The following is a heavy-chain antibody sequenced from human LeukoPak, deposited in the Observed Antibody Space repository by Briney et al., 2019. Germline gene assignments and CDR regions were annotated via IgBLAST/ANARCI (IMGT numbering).Heavy chain of an antibody. D-gene: IGHD3-22*01. Sequence: SETLSLTCAVYGGSFSGYYWGWIRQPPGKGLEWIGSIYYSGSTYYNPSLKSRVTISVDTSKNQFSLKLSSVTAADTAVYYCARDGRYYYDSSGYQKGGLVDYWGQGTLVTVSS. V-gene: IGHV4-34*01. CDR3: ARDGRYYYDSSGYQKGGLVDY. J-gene: IGHJ4*02. CDR1: GGSFSGYY. CDR2: IYYSGST.